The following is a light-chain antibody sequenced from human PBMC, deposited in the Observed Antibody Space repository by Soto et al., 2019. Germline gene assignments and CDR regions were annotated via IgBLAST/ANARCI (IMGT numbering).Light chain of an antibody. Sequence: EIGLTQSLATLSLSPGGRATLSCRASQSVSLSLAWYQQKPGQAPRLLIYDASKRASGFPARFSGSGSGTDFTLTISSLEPEDFAVYYCQERTGWPPWTFGQGTKVDIK. J-gene: IGKJ1*01. V-gene: IGKV3-11*01. CDR2: DAS. CDR1: QSVSLS. CDR3: QERTGWPPWT.